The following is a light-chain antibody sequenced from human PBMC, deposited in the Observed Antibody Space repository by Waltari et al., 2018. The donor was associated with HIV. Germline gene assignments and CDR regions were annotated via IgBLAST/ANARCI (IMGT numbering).Light chain of an antibody. CDR1: QTIDTN. Sequence: EIVLTQSPLTLSVSPGERAILSCRASQTIDTNLAWYQQKPGQAPRLLTYAASTRAPGIPPKFSGSGSGTRFTLTISSLQSEDFAVYYCQQYNVWPPNTFGQGTKVEIK. CDR3: QQYNVWPPNT. V-gene: IGKV3-15*01. CDR2: AAS. J-gene: IGKJ2*01.